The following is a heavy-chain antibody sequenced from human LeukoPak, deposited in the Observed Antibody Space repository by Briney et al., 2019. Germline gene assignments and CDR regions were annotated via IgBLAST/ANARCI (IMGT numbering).Heavy chain of an antibody. Sequence: GASVKVSCKASGYAFTGYYMHWVRQAPGQGLEWMGWINPNSGGTNYAQKFQGRVTMTRDTSISTAYMELSRLRSDDTAVYYCAREDRDGYNPRLRRYYGMDVWGQGTTVTVTS. V-gene: IGHV1-2*02. J-gene: IGHJ6*02. CDR3: AREDRDGYNPRLRRYYGMDV. CDR1: GYAFTGYY. CDR2: INPNSGGT. D-gene: IGHD4-17*01.